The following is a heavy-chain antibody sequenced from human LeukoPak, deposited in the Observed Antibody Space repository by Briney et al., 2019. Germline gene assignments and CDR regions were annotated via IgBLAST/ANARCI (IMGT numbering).Heavy chain of an antibody. D-gene: IGHD2-2*01. CDR1: GGSFSGYY. J-gene: IGHJ4*02. CDR3: ARLVGDIVVVPAAIGVGYYFDY. Sequence: SETLSLTCAVYGGSFSGYYWSWIRQPPGKGLEWIGEINHSGSTNYNPSLKSRVTISVDTSKNQFSLKPSSVTAADTAVYYCARLVGDIVVVPAAIGVGYYFDYWGQGTLVTVSS. V-gene: IGHV4-34*01. CDR2: INHSGST.